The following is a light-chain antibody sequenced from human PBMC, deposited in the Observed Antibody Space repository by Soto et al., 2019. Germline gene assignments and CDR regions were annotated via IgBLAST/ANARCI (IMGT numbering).Light chain of an antibody. J-gene: IGKJ1*01. CDR3: LQDYNYPWT. CDR1: QNIVIW. Sequence: DIQMTQSPSTLSASVGDRVSITCRASQNIVIWLAWYQQKPGKAPKLLIYKASSLESGVPSRFSGSGSGTEFTLTISSLQPDDFATYYCLQDYNYPWTFGQGTKVEIK. V-gene: IGKV1-5*03. CDR2: KAS.